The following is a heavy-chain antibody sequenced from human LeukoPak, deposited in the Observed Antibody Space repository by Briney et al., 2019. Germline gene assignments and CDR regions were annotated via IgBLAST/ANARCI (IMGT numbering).Heavy chain of an antibody. Sequence: HPGRSLRLSCTASGFTFGDYAMSWVRQAPGKGLEWVGFIRSKAYGGTTEYAASVKGRFTTSRDDSKSIAYLQMNSLKTEDTAVYYCTRVRIAVAGRGRYFDYWGQGTLVTVSS. CDR3: TRVRIAVAGRGRYFDY. J-gene: IGHJ4*02. CDR2: IRSKAYGGTT. V-gene: IGHV3-49*04. D-gene: IGHD6-19*01. CDR1: GFTFGDYA.